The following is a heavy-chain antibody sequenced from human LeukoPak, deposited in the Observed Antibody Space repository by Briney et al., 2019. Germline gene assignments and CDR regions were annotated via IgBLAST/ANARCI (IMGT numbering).Heavy chain of an antibody. CDR1: GGSISSGGYY. CDR2: IYYSGST. J-gene: IGHJ6*02. CDR3: ARFQGYYDILTGYSTLYYYYGMDV. Sequence: PSETLSLTCTVSGGSISSGGYYWSWIRQHPGKGLEWIGYIYYSGSTNYNPSLKSRVTISVDTSKNQFSLKLSSVTAADTAVYYCARFQGYYDILTGYSTLYYYYGMDVWGQGTTVTVSS. D-gene: IGHD3-9*01. V-gene: IGHV4-61*08.